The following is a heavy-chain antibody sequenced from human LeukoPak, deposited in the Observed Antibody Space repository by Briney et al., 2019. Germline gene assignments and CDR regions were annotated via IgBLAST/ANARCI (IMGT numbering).Heavy chain of an antibody. CDR3: ARAIAARVGIDY. Sequence: ASVKVSCKASGYTFTGYYMHWVRQAPGQGLEWMGRINPNSGGTNYAQKFQGRVTMTRDTSISTAHMELSRLRSDDTAVYYCARAIAARVGIDYWGQGTLVTVSS. CDR2: INPNSGGT. V-gene: IGHV1-2*06. CDR1: GYTFTGYY. D-gene: IGHD6-6*01. J-gene: IGHJ4*02.